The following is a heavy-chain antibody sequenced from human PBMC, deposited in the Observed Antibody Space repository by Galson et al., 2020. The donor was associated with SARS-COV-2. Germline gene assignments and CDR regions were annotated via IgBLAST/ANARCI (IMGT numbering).Heavy chain of an antibody. D-gene: IGHD2-21*02. CDR1: GYTFTAYY. J-gene: IGHJ4*02. V-gene: IGHV1-2*02. Sequence: ASVKVSCKTSGYTFTAYYMHWVRQAPGQGLEWMGWINPNSGDTKYTQKFQGRVTMTRDTSISTAYMELNRLRSDDTAVYYCARDREQYGDLDYWGQGTLVTVSS. CDR2: INPNSGDT. CDR3: ARDREQYGDLDY.